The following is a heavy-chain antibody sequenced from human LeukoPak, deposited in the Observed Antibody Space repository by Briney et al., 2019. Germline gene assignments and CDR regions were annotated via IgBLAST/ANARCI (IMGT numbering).Heavy chain of an antibody. Sequence: GGSLRLSCAASGFTFYTYAMSWVRQAPGKGLEWVSAISGRGDSTNYADSVKGRFTISRDNAKNTLYVQMNSLRAEDTALYYCARDFRTNYYYYMDVWGKGTTVTVSS. D-gene: IGHD1-14*01. CDR3: ARDFRTNYYYYMDV. V-gene: IGHV3-23*01. CDR1: GFTFYTYA. J-gene: IGHJ6*03. CDR2: ISGRGDST.